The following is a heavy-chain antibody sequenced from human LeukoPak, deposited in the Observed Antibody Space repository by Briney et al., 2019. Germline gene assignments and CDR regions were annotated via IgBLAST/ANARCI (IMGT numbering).Heavy chain of an antibody. CDR2: IYHSGST. CDR1: GYSISSGYY. J-gene: IGHJ4*02. V-gene: IGHV4-38-2*02. Sequence: SETLSLTCTVSGYSISSGYYWGCIRQPPGKGLEWIGSIYHSGSTYYNPSLKSRVTISVDTSKNQFSLKLSPVTAADTAVYYCNVVVPAAIAGGDYWGQGTLVTVSS. CDR3: NVVVPAAIAGGDY. D-gene: IGHD2-2*02.